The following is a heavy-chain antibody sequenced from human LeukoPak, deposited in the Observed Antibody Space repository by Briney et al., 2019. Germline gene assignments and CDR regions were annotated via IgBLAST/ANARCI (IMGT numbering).Heavy chain of an antibody. CDR2: INHSGST. V-gene: IGHV4-34*01. CDR3: ATPEAGAVPAARRNFDY. J-gene: IGHJ4*02. CDR1: GGSFSGYY. Sequence: SKTLSLTCAVYGGSFSGYYWSWIRQPPGKGPEWIGEINHSGSTNYNPSLKSRVTISVDTSKNQFSLKLSSVTAADTAVYYCATPEAGAVPAARRNFDYWGQGTLVTVPS. D-gene: IGHD2-2*01.